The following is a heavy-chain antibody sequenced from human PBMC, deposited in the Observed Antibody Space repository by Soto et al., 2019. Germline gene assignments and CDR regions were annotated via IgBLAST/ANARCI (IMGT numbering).Heavy chain of an antibody. D-gene: IGHD2-15*01. V-gene: IGHV4-39*01. CDR2: IVYNGVT. Sequence: ETLSLTCTVSAGSIYRSGYYWGWIRQPPGRGLERIGHIVYNGVTYSNPSLKSRVTISRDTSKNQFSLKLTSVTAADTALYYCGKVLVGATGHTDSDSWGPGTLVTVSS. J-gene: IGHJ4*02. CDR3: GKVLVGATGHTDSDS. CDR1: AGSIYRSGYY.